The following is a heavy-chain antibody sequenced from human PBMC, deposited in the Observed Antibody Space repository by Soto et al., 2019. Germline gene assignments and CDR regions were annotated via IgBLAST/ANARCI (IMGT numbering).Heavy chain of an antibody. CDR2: ISATGST. CDR1: GFTFSNYA. J-gene: IGHJ4*02. V-gene: IGHV3-23*01. D-gene: IGHD6-19*01. CDR3: AKVSNKWAVAQRGYFDY. Sequence: EVQVLDSGGGLVQPGGSQRLSCEASGFTFSNYAMSWVRQPPEKGLELVSTISATGSTLYADSVKGRLTISRDNSKNTVYLQMNFLRAEDPAVYYCAKVSNKWAVAQRGYFDYWGQGALVTVSS.